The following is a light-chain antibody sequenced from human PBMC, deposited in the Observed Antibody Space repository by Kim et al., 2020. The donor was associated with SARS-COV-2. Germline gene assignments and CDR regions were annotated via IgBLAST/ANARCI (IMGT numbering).Light chain of an antibody. CDR3: QQYGSSPLMT. Sequence: EVVLTQSPGTLSLSPGERATLSCRASQNINRAYLAWYQQKVGQPPSLLIYGASNRATGIPDRFSGSGSETDFTLTISRLEPEDFAGYYCQQYGSSPLMTFGHGTRLEIK. CDR1: QNINRAY. J-gene: IGKJ5*01. V-gene: IGKV3-20*01. CDR2: GAS.